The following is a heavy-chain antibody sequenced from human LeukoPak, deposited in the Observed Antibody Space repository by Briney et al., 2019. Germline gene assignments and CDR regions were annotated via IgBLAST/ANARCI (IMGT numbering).Heavy chain of an antibody. J-gene: IGHJ4*02. CDR1: GFTFSSYE. D-gene: IGHD6-13*01. V-gene: IGHV3-48*03. CDR2: ISSSGSTI. CDR3: AISSSWFPRDY. Sequence: PGGSLRLSCAASGFTFSSYEMNWVRQAPGKGLEWVSYISSSGSTIYYADSVKGRFTISRDNAKNSLYLQMNSLRAEDTAVYYGAISSSWFPRDYWGQGTLVTVSS.